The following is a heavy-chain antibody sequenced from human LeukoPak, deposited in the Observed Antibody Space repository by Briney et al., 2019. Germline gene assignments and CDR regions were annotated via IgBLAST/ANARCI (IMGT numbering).Heavy chain of an antibody. CDR3: AKDAHNSSGWYGPNWFDP. CDR2: ISGSGGST. D-gene: IGHD6-19*01. V-gene: IGHV3-23*01. CDR1: GFTFSSYA. Sequence: PGGSLRLSCAAPGFTFSSYAMSWVRQAPGKGLEWVSAISGSGGSTYYADSVKGRFTISRDNSKNTLYLQMNSLRAEDTAVYYCAKDAHNSSGWYGPNWFDPWGQGTLVTVSS. J-gene: IGHJ5*02.